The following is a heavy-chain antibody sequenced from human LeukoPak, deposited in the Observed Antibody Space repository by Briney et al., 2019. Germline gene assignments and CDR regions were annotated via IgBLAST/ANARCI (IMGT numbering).Heavy chain of an antibody. CDR3: AREGGPQSLRGTFDP. CDR2: IIPIFGTA. CDR1: GGTFSSYA. D-gene: IGHD1-1*01. J-gene: IGHJ5*02. V-gene: IGHV1-69*05. Sequence: GASVKVSCKASGGTFSSYAISWVRQAPGQGLEWMGGIIPIFGTANYAQKFQGRVTITTDESTSTAYMELSSLRSEDTAVYYCAREGGPQSLRGTFDPWGQGTLVTVSS.